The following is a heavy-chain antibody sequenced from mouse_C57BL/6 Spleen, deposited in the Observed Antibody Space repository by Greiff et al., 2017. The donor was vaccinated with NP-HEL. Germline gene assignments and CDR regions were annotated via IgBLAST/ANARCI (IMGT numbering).Heavy chain of an antibody. D-gene: IGHD3-2*02. V-gene: IGHV1-76*01. CDR2: IYPGSGNT. CDR1: GYTFTDYY. J-gene: IGHJ4*01. CDR3: ARGGPQLRLRCYAMDY. Sequence: QVQLQQSGAELVRPGASVKLSCKASGYTFTDYYINWVKQRPGQGLEWIARIYPGSGNTSYNEKFKGKATLTAEKSSSTAYMQLSSLTSEDSAVYFCARGGPQLRLRCYAMDYWGQGTSVTVSS.